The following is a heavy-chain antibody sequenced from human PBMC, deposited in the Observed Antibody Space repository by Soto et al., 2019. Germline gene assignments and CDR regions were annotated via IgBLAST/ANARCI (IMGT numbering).Heavy chain of an antibody. J-gene: IGHJ6*02. D-gene: IGHD3-10*01. Sequence: QVKLEQSGPEVKKPGASVNVSCKASGYSYTSYGFTWVRQAPGQGLEWMGWISAYNGQTKPAQRFWGKVAFTTDASTSTAFMQLRSLTSDDTAMYYCARDTRKELLTDGLNSMDVWGQGTAVTV. V-gene: IGHV1-18*01. CDR3: ARDTRKELLTDGLNSMDV. CDR2: ISAYNGQT. CDR1: GYSYTSYG.